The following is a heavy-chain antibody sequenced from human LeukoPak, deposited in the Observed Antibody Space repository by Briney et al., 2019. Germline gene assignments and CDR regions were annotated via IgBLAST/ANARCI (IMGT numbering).Heavy chain of an antibody. CDR1: GFPFSGYG. Sequence: GGSLRLSCAASGFPFSGYGMHWVRQAPGKGLEWVAVIWYDGSNKYYADSVKGRFTISRDNSKNTLYLQMNSLRAEDTAVYYCARDVFGPYYSSSSHFDYWGQGTLVTVSS. D-gene: IGHD6-6*01. V-gene: IGHV3-33*01. CDR2: IWYDGSNK. J-gene: IGHJ4*02. CDR3: ARDVFGPYYSSSSHFDY.